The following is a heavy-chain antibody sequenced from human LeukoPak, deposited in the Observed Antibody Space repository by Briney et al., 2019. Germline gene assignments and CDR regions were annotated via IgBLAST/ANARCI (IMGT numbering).Heavy chain of an antibody. J-gene: IGHJ4*02. V-gene: IGHV3-23*01. Sequence: GGSLGPSCAASGFTFSSYAMSWVRQAPGKGLEWVSAISGSGGSTYYADSVKGRFTVSRDNSKDTVYLQMNSLRTEDTAVYYCAKNRDSSDYPRDFDYWGQGTRVTVSS. D-gene: IGHD6-19*01. CDR2: ISGSGGST. CDR1: GFTFSSYA. CDR3: AKNRDSSDYPRDFDY.